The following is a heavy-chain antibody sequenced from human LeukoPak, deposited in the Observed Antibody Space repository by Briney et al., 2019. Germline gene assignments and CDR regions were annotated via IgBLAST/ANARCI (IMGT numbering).Heavy chain of an antibody. CDR2: IYYSGST. D-gene: IGHD3-22*01. CDR3: ASTTYYYDSSGYPIYYGMDV. Sequence: PSETLSLTCTVSGGSISSYYWSWIRQPPGKGLEWIGYIYYSGSTNYNPSPKSGVTISVDTSKSQFSLKLSSVTAADTAVYYCASTTYYYDSSGYPIYYGMDVWGQGTTVTVSS. J-gene: IGHJ6*02. V-gene: IGHV4-59*08. CDR1: GGSISSYY.